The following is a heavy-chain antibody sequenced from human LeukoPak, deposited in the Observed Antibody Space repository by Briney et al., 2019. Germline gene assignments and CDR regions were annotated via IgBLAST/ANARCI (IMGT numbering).Heavy chain of an antibody. CDR3: ARGEFDQLLWHNWFDP. CDR1: GGSTSSSSYY. CDR2: IYYSGST. D-gene: IGHD2-2*01. J-gene: IGHJ5*02. Sequence: PSETLSLTCTVSGGSTSSSSYYWGWIRQPPGKGLEWIGSIYYSGSTYYNPSLKSRVTISVDTSKNQFSLKLSSVTAADTAVYYCARGEFDQLLWHNWFDPWGQGTLVTVSS. V-gene: IGHV4-39*07.